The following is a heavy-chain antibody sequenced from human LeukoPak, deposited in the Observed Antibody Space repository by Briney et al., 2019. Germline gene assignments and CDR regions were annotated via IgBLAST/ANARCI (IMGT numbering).Heavy chain of an antibody. V-gene: IGHV1-2*02. CDR1: GYTFTTYG. CDR2: INPNGGGT. D-gene: IGHD6-19*01. J-gene: IGHJ3*01. CDR3: ASFLAVATNAFDV. Sequence: ASVKVSCKASGYTFTTYGIGWVRQAPGQGLEWMGWINPNGGGTNYAQKFQGRVTMTRDTSISTAYMELSRLRSDDTAVYFCASFLAVATNAFDVWGQGTMVTVSS.